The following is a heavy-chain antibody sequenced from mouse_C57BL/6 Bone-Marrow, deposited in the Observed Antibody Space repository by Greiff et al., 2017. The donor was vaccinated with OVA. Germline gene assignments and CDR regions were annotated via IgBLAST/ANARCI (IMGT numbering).Heavy chain of an antibody. CDR3: ARSDYYGSSQYFDV. CDR1: GYAFSSSW. D-gene: IGHD1-1*01. J-gene: IGHJ1*03. V-gene: IGHV1-82*01. Sequence: VQLQQSGPELVKPGASVKISCKASGYAFSSSWMNWVKQRPGKGLEWIGRIYPGDGDTNYNGKFKGKATLTADKSSSTAYMQLSSLTSEDSAVYFCARSDYYGSSQYFDVWGTGTTVTVSS. CDR2: IYPGDGDT.